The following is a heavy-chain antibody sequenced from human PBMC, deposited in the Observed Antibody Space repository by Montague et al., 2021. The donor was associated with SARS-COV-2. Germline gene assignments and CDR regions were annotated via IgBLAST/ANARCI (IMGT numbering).Heavy chain of an antibody. CDR2: IYYSGST. Sequence: TLSLTCTVSGGSISSGGYYWSWIRQHPGKGLEWIGYIYYSGSTYYNPSLKSRVTISVDTSKSQFSLKLSSVTAADTAVYYCARVQGITMIVVVTGAFDIWGQGTMVTVSS. CDR3: ARVQGITMIVVVTGAFDI. D-gene: IGHD3-22*01. CDR1: GGSISSGGYY. V-gene: IGHV4-31*03. J-gene: IGHJ3*02.